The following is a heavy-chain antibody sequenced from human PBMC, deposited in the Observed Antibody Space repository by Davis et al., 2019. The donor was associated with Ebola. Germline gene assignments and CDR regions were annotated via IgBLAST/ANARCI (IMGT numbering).Heavy chain of an antibody. V-gene: IGHV5-10-1*01. CDR3: ARKGIAALEYNWFDP. CDR2: IDPSDSYT. J-gene: IGHJ5*02. CDR1: GYSFTSYW. Sequence: GESLKISCKGSGYSFTSYWISWVRQMPGKGLEWMGRIDPSDSYTNYSPSFQGHVTISADKSISTAYLQWSSLKASDTAMYYWARKGIAALEYNWFDPWGQGTLVTVSS. D-gene: IGHD6-13*01.